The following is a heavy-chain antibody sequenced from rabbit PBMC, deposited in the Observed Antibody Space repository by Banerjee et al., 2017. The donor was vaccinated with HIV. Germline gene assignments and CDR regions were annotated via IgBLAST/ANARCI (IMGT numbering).Heavy chain of an antibody. CDR1: GFSFSNGYV. CDR2: IYAGSSGNT. CDR3: ARGSTYYYYFTL. D-gene: IGHD8-1*01. V-gene: IGHV1S45*01. J-gene: IGHJ4*01. Sequence: QEQLEESGGDLVKPEGSLTLTCTASGFSFSNGYVMCWVRQAPGKGLEWIACIYAGSSGNTVYASWAKGRFTISKTSSTTVTLQMTSLTAADTATYFCARGSTYYYYFTLWGQGTLVTVS.